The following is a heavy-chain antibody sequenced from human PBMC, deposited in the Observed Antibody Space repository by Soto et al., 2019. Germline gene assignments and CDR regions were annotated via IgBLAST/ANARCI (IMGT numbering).Heavy chain of an antibody. D-gene: IGHD6-6*01. CDR1: GFTFSSFA. V-gene: IGHV3-23*01. Sequence: EVQLLESRGGFVQPGGSLRLACAATGFTFSSFAMTWVRQAPGKGLEWVSSISASGTHTYHADSGRGRFTISRDDSINTLYLQLNSLRGGETAVYYCAKGLRPYNHMDAWGRGTTVTVSS. CDR3: AKGLRPYNHMDA. J-gene: IGHJ6*03. CDR2: ISASGTHT.